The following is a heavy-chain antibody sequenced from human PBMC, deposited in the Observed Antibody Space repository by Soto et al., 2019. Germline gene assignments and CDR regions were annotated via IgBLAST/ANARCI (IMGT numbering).Heavy chain of an antibody. D-gene: IGHD2-2*01. CDR1: GLTVSNNY. Sequence: PGGSLRLSCAASGLTVSNNYMSWVRQAPGKGLEWVSAISGSGGSTYYADSVKGRFTISRDNSKNTLYLQMNSLRAEDTAVYYCAKDGVVVPAAPMGGYYYGMDVWGQGTTVTVSS. J-gene: IGHJ6*02. CDR2: ISGSGGST. V-gene: IGHV3-23*01. CDR3: AKDGVVVPAAPMGGYYYGMDV.